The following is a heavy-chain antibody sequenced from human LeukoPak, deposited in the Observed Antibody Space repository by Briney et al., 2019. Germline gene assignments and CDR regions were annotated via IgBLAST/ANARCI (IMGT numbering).Heavy chain of an antibody. Sequence: PGRSLRLSCAASGFTFDDYAMHWVRQAPGKGLEWVSSISWNSGNTDYAASVKGRFAISRDNAKKSLHLQMNSLRAEDTALYYCAKSGTYSSSSGYIDSWGQGTLVTVSS. CDR3: AKSGTYSSSSGYIDS. V-gene: IGHV3-9*01. D-gene: IGHD6-6*01. CDR2: ISWNSGNT. J-gene: IGHJ4*02. CDR1: GFTFDDYA.